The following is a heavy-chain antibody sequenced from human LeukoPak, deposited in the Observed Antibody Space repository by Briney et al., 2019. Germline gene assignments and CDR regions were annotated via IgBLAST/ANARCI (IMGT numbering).Heavy chain of an antibody. V-gene: IGHV4-34*01. CDR1: GGSFSGYY. D-gene: IGHD3-9*01. CDR2: INHSGST. Sequence: SETLSLTCAVYGGSFSGYYWSWIRQPPGKGLEWIGEINHSGSTNYNPSLKSRVTISVDTSKNQFSLKLSSVTAADTAVYYCATTTLYYDILTGFYGQDAFDIWGQGTMVTVSS. J-gene: IGHJ3*02. CDR3: ATTTLYYDILTGFYGQDAFDI.